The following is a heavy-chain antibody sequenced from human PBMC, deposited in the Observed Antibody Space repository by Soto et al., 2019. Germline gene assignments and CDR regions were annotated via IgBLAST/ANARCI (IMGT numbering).Heavy chain of an antibody. V-gene: IGHV4-34*01. CDR3: ARGNIVVVVANNWFDP. CDR1: GGSFSGYY. J-gene: IGHJ5*02. D-gene: IGHD2-15*01. CDR2: INHSGST. Sequence: SETLSLTCAVYGGSFSGYYWSWIRQPPGKGLEWIGEINHSGSTNYNPSLKSRVTISVDTSKNQFSLKLSSVTAADTAVYYCARGNIVVVVANNWFDPWGQGTLVTVSS.